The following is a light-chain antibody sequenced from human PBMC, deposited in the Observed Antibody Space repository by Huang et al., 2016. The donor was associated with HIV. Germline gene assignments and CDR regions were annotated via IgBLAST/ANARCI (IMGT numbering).Light chain of an antibody. Sequence: IQLTQSPSSLSASVGDRVTITCRASQGISSYLAWNQQKPGKAPNLLIYGASTLQSGVPSRFSGSGSGTDFTLTINSLQPEDFATYYCQQVNSYPPGITFGQGTRLEIK. CDR1: QGISSY. V-gene: IGKV1-9*01. CDR2: GAS. J-gene: IGKJ5*01. CDR3: QQVNSYPPGIT.